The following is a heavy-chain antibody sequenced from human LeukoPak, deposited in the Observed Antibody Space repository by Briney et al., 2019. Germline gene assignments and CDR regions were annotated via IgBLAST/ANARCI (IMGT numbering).Heavy chain of an antibody. J-gene: IGHJ4*02. CDR3: ARDGGSSGSYPY. D-gene: IGHD1-26*01. CDR1: GFTFSNYG. V-gene: IGHV3-30*03. Sequence: PGGSLRLSCAASGFTFSNYGMHWVRQAPGKGLEWVAVISYDGSNKYYADSVKGRFTISRDNSKNTLYLQMNSLRAEDTAVYYCARDGGSSGSYPYWGQGTLVTVSS. CDR2: ISYDGSNK.